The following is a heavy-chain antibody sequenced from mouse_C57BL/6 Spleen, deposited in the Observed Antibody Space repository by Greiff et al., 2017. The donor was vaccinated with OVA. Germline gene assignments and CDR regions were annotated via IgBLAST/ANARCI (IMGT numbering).Heavy chain of an antibody. V-gene: IGHV5-4*03. CDR1: GFTFSSYA. Sequence: EVKVVESGGGLVKPGGSLKLSCAASGFTFSSYAMSWVRQTPEKRLEWVATISDGGSYTYYPDNVKGRFTISRDKSKNNLYLQMSHLKSEDTAMYYCARGDCYDSSFDYWGQGTTLTVSA. CDR2: ISDGGSYT. J-gene: IGHJ2*01. D-gene: IGHD1-1*01. CDR3: ARGDCYDSSFDY.